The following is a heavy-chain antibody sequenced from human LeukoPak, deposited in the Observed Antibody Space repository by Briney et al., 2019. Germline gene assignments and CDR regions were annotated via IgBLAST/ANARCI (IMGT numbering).Heavy chain of an antibody. V-gene: IGHV4-34*01. CDR2: INHSGST. D-gene: IGHD5/OR15-5a*01. J-gene: IGHJ5*02. Sequence: SETLSLTSAVYGGSFSRYYWSWIRQPSGKGLEWIGEINHSGSTNYNPSLKSRVTISVDTSKNQFSLKLSSVTAADTAVYYCASHPGTSVRPNWLDPSAQGTLVTVSS. CDR3: ASHPGTSVRPNWLDP. CDR1: GGSFSRYY.